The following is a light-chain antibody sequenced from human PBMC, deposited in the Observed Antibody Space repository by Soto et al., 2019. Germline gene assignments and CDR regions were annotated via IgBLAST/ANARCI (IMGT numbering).Light chain of an antibody. CDR3: QQYNNFPWT. Sequence: DIQMTQSPSTLSASVGDRVTITCRASQSINSWLAWYQQKPGKVPKLLIFKASSLQSGVPSRFSGSESRTEFTLTISSLQPDDFATYYCQQYNNFPWTFGQGTKVEIK. V-gene: IGKV1-5*03. CDR2: KAS. J-gene: IGKJ1*01. CDR1: QSINSW.